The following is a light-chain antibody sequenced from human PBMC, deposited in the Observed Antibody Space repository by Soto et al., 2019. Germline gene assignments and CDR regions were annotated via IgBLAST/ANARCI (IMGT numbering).Light chain of an antibody. V-gene: IGLV2-14*03. Sequence: QSALTQPASVSGSPGQSITISCTGTSADVGGYNFFSWYQHHPGKAPKLMIYDVSNRPSGVSNRFSGSKSGNTASLTISGLQAEDEADYYCSSYTSSRTHVVFGGGTKLTVL. CDR1: SADVGGYNF. CDR2: DVS. CDR3: SSYTSSRTHVV. J-gene: IGLJ2*01.